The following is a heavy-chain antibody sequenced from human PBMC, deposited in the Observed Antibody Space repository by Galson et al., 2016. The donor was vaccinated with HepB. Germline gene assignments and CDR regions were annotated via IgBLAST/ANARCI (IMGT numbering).Heavy chain of an antibody. CDR2: ISGSGVGT. J-gene: IGHJ3*02. V-gene: IGHV3-23*01. D-gene: IGHD5-24*01. Sequence: SLRLSCAASGFTFRSYTMSWVRQAPGKGLEWVSAISGSGVGTYYADSVKGRFTISRDNSKNTLYLQMNSLRAEDTAVYYCAKDDDDYNDAFDIWGQGTIVTVSS. CDR3: AKDDDDYNDAFDI. CDR1: GFTFRSYT.